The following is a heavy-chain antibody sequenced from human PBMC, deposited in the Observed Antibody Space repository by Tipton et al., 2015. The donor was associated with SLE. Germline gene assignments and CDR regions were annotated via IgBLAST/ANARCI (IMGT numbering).Heavy chain of an antibody. CDR2: ISSSGSTI. CDR3: ARGSSSWDY. V-gene: IGHV3-48*03. J-gene: IGHJ4*02. D-gene: IGHD6-13*01. Sequence: SLRLSCAASGFTFSSYEMNWVRQAPGKGLEWVSYISSSGSTIYYADSVKGRFTISRDNAKKSLYLQMNSLRAEDTAVYYCARGSSSWDYWGQGTLVTVSS. CDR1: GFTFSSYE.